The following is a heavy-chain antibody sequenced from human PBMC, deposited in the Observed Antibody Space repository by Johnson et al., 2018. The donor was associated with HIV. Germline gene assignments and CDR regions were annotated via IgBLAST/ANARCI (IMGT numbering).Heavy chain of an antibody. J-gene: IGHJ3*02. CDR1: GFTFSDYY. CDR3: ATLPGTYYYDSSGYYYGNDAFDI. D-gene: IGHD3-22*01. CDR2: ISSSGSTI. V-gene: IGHV3-11*04. Sequence: QVQLVESGGGLVKPGGSLRLSCAASGFTFSDYYMSWIRQAPGKGLECVSYISSSGSTIYYADSVKGRFTISRDNAKNSLYLQMNSLRAEDTAVYYCATLPGTYYYDSSGYYYGNDAFDIWGQGTMVTVSS.